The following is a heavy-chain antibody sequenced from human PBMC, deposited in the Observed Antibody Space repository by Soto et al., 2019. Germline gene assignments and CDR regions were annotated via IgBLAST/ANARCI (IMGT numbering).Heavy chain of an antibody. CDR2: AYYGGST. CDR1: GTSISHSY. Sequence: GILRLPLRVFGTSISHSYRSWIRKSPGKGLEWIGYAYYGGSTDYTPSLKSRLTMSVDTSKNQVSLKMNPVTTADTAVYYCARDRSTYGGAGTGDVNENWFDPWGPRTPVTVSS. D-gene: IGHD2-8*01. V-gene: IGHV4-59*01. J-gene: IGHJ5*02. CDR3: ARDRSTYGGAGTGDVNENWFDP.